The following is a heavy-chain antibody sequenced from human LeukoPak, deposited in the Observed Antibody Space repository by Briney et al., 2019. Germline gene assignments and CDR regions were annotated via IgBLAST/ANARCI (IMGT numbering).Heavy chain of an antibody. D-gene: IGHD1-26*01. Sequence: PGGSLRLSCAASGFTFSSYALSWVRQAPGKGLEWVSAICGSGGSNYYADSVKGRCTISRDNSKNTLYLQMNSLRAEDTAVYYCAKVVPVLIRVESGSYYYWGQGTLVTVSS. J-gene: IGHJ4*02. CDR3: AKVVPVLIRVESGSYYY. CDR1: GFTFSSYA. CDR2: ICGSGGSN. V-gene: IGHV3-23*01.